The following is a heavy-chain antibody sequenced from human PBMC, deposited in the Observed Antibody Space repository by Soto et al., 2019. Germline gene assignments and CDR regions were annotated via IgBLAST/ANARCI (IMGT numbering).Heavy chain of an antibody. CDR1: GFTFDDYT. Sequence: GGSLRLSYAASGFTFDDYTMHWVRQAPGKGLEWVSLISWDGGSTYYADSVMGRFTISRDNSKNSLYLQMNSLRTEDTALYYCAKAYGSGSYYTPYYYYGMDVWGQGTTVTVSS. CDR2: ISWDGGST. D-gene: IGHD3-10*01. V-gene: IGHV3-43*01. J-gene: IGHJ6*02. CDR3: AKAYGSGSYYTPYYYYGMDV.